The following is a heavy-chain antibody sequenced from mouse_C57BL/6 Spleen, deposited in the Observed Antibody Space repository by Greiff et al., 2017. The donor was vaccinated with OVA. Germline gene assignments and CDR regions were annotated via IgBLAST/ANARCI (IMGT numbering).Heavy chain of an antibody. V-gene: IGHV1-61*01. Sequence: QVQLQQPGAELVRPGSSVKLSCKASGYTFTSYWMGWVKQRPGQGLEWIGNIYPSDSETHYKHKIKDQATLTVDNSSSTSYMQLSSLTSDASAFYYCARDRGYFDVWGTGTTVTVSS. CDR2: IYPSDSET. D-gene: IGHD3-1*01. J-gene: IGHJ1*03. CDR1: GYTFTSYW. CDR3: ARDRGYFDV.